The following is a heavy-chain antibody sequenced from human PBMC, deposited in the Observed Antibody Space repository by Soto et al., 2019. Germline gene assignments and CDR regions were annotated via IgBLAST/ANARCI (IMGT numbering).Heavy chain of an antibody. CDR3: ARDLGIAVAGSIDY. Sequence: GALRLSCAASGFTFSSYWMSWVRQAPGKGLEWVANIKQDGSEKYYVDSVKGRFTISRDNAKNSLYLQMNSLRAEDTAVYYCARDLGIAVAGSIDYWGQGTLVTVSS. CDR1: GFTFSSYW. J-gene: IGHJ4*02. D-gene: IGHD6-19*01. V-gene: IGHV3-7*03. CDR2: IKQDGSEK.